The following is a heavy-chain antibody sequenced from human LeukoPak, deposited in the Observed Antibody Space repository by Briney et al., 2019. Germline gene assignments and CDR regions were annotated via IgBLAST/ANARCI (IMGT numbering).Heavy chain of an antibody. CDR2: INPSGGST. J-gene: IGHJ4*02. D-gene: IGHD3-10*01. CDR3: ARGPGVVRGVIYGEDFDY. CDR1: GYTFTSYY. V-gene: IGHV1-46*01. Sequence: ASVKVSCKASGYTFTSYYMHWVRQAPGQGLEWMGIINPSGGSTSYAQKFQGRVTMTRDTSTSTVYMELRSLRSDDTAVYYCARGPGVVRGVIYGEDFDYWGQGTLVTVSS.